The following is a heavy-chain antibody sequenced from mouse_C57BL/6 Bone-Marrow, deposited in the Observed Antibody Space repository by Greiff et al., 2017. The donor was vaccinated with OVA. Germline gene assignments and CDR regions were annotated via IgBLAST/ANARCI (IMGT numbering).Heavy chain of an antibody. CDR2: IHPNSGST. Sequence: QVQLKQPGAELVKPGASVKLSCKASGYTFTSYWMHWVKQRPGQGLEWIGMIHPNSGSTNYNEKFKSKATLTVVKSSSTAYMQLSSLTSEDSAVYYCARKGGYVWYFDVWGTGTTVTVSS. D-gene: IGHD2-2*01. CDR1: GYTFTSYW. J-gene: IGHJ1*03. CDR3: ARKGGYVWYFDV. V-gene: IGHV1-64*01.